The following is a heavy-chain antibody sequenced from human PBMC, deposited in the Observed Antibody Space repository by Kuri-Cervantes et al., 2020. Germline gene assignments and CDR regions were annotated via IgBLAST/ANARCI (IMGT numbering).Heavy chain of an antibody. CDR1: GGSISSGGYY. D-gene: IGHD3-9*01. V-gene: IGHV4-31*03. CDR2: IYYSGST. Sequence: LRLSCTVSGGSISSGGYYWSWTRQHPGKGLEWIGYIYYSGSTYYNPSLKSRVTISVDTSKNQFSLKLSSVTAADTAVYYCARGGYDILTGYSDPPGYWGQGTLVTVSS. CDR3: ARGGYDILTGYSDPPGY. J-gene: IGHJ4*02.